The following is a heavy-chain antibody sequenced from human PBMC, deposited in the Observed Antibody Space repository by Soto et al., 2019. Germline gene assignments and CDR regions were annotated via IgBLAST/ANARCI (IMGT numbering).Heavy chain of an antibody. D-gene: IGHD1-26*01. CDR3: ARWSFLDY. J-gene: IGHJ4*02. CDR2: ISGSDGKT. Sequence: EVQLLESGGGLVRPGGSLRLSCTASGFSFRSYALSWVRQAPGKGLEWVSTISGSDGKTYYADSVKGRFSISRDTSKTTLYLEMTSLRVEDTAVYYCARWSFLDYWGQGTRVTVS. V-gene: IGHV3-23*01. CDR1: GFSFRSYA.